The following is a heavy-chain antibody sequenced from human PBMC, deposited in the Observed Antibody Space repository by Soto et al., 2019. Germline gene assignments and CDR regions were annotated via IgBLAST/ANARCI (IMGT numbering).Heavy chain of an antibody. CDR1: GFTFSSYA. Sequence: PGGSLRLSCAASGFTFSSYAMSWVRQAPGKGLEWVSAISGSGGSTYYADSVKGRFTISRDNSKNTLYLQMNSLRAEDTAVYYCARDLVPGPRSRYFDYWGQGTLVTVSS. CDR3: ARDLVPGPRSRYFDY. V-gene: IGHV3-23*01. J-gene: IGHJ4*02. D-gene: IGHD2-2*01. CDR2: ISGSGGST.